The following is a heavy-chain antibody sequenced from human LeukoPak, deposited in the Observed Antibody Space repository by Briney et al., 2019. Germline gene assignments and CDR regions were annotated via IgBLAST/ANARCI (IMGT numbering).Heavy chain of an antibody. CDR1: GFTFSTYA. CDR2: ISAGSGNT. V-gene: IGHV3-23*01. Sequence: GGSLRLSCAASGFTFSTYAMSWVRQAPGKGLEWVSTISAGSGNTYYAASVKGRFTISRDNAKNSLYLQMNSLRAEDTAVYYCARAGDSSGWYETNYWGQGTLVTVSS. D-gene: IGHD6-19*01. CDR3: ARAGDSSGWYETNY. J-gene: IGHJ4*02.